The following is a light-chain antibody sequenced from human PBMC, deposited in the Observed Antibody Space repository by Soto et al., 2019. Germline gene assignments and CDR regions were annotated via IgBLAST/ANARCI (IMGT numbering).Light chain of an antibody. CDR2: DVS. CDR1: SSDVGGYNY. V-gene: IGLV2-11*01. J-gene: IGLJ1*01. Sequence: QSVLTQPRSVSGSPGQSVTISCTGTSSDVGGYNYVSWYQQHPGKAPKLMIYDVSRRPSGVPDRFSVSKSGNTASLTISGLQADEEDDYYCCSYAGSYTHYVFGTGTKLTVL. CDR3: CSYAGSYTHYV.